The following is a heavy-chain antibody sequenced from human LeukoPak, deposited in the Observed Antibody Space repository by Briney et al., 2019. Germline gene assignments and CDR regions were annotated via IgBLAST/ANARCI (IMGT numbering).Heavy chain of an antibody. V-gene: IGHV1-69*04. J-gene: IGHJ4*02. Sequence: SVKVSCKASGGTFSSYAISWVRQAPGQGLEWMGRIIPILGIANYAQKFQGRVTITADKSTSTAYMELSSLRSEDTAVYYCARDRGTMIVVALDYWGQGTLVTVSS. CDR2: IIPILGIA. D-gene: IGHD3-22*01. CDR1: GGTFSSYA. CDR3: ARDRGTMIVVALDY.